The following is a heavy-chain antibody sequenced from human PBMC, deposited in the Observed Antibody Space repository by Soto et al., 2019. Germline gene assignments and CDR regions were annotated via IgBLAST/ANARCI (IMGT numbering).Heavy chain of an antibody. J-gene: IGHJ2*01. V-gene: IGHV4-34*01. Sequence: SETLSLTCAVHGGSFSGFYWTWIRQPPGKGLEWIGEINHSGSSNYNPPLKSRVTMSLDTSRNQFSLSLNSVTAADTAVYYCARMAGPWYFDLWGRGPLVTV. CDR2: INHSGSS. CDR1: GGSFSGFY. CDR3: ARMAGPWYFDL.